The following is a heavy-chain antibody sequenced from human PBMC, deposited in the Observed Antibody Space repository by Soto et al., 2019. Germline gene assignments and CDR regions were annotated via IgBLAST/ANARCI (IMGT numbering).Heavy chain of an antibody. V-gene: IGHV1-3*01. CDR1: GYTFTSYG. J-gene: IGHJ5*02. D-gene: IGHD6-13*01. CDR2: INAANGDT. CDR3: VRRHVSATGIDWFDP. Sequence: ASVKVSCKASGYTFTSYGIHWVRQAPGQRLEWMGWINAANGDTKYSPKLQGRVTITRDTSASTAYMELSSLRSEDTAVYYCVRRHVSATGIDWFDPWGQGTLVTV.